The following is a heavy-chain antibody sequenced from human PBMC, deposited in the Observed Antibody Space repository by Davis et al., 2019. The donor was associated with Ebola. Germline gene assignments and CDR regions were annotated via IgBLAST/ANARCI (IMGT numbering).Heavy chain of an antibody. CDR3: AKDRFKHDYGGNSLGY. CDR2: ISGSGGST. D-gene: IGHD4-23*01. Sequence: GGSLRLSCAASGFTVSSNYMSWVRQAPGKGLEWVSAISGSGGSTYYADSVKGRFTISRDNSKNTLYLQMNSLRAEDTAVYYCAKDRFKHDYGGNSLGYWGQGTLVTVSS. J-gene: IGHJ4*02. CDR1: GFTVSSNY. V-gene: IGHV3-23*01.